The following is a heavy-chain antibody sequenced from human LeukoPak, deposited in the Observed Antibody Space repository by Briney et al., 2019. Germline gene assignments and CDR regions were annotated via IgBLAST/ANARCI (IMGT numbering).Heavy chain of an antibody. Sequence: TLSLTCAVYGGSFSGYYWSWIRQPPGKGLEWIGEINHSGSTNYNPPLKSRVTISVDTSKNQFSLKLSSVTAADTAVYYCARGKIALCFDYWGQGTLVTVSS. CDR3: ARGKIALCFDY. CDR2: INHSGST. J-gene: IGHJ4*02. CDR1: GGSFSGYY. D-gene: IGHD2-2*01. V-gene: IGHV4-34*09.